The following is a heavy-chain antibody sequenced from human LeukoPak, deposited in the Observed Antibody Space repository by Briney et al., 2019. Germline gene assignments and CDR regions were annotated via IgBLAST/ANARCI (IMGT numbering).Heavy chain of an antibody. CDR3: ARSARGYGYYFDY. CDR2: IYYSGST. V-gene: IGHV4-61*05. Sequence: SETLSLTCTVSGGSISSSSYYWGWIRQPPGKGLEWIGYIYYSGSTNYNPSLKSRLTISVDTSKNQFSLKMSSVTAADTAVYYCARSARGYGYYFDYWGQGTLVTVSS. D-gene: IGHD5-18*01. CDR1: GGSISSSSYY. J-gene: IGHJ4*02.